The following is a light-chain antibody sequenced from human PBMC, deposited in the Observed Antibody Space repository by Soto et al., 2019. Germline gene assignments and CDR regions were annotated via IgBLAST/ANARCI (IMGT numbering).Light chain of an antibody. V-gene: IGKV3-20*01. CDR1: QSVDRY. CDR2: GAS. CDR3: QQYGSSGT. J-gene: IGKJ5*01. Sequence: EIVLTQSPATLSMSPGERATLSCWASQSVDRYLAWYQQKPGQAPRLLIYGASNRATGIPDTFSGSGSGTDFTLTISRLEPEDFAVYYCQQYGSSGTFGQGTRLEIK.